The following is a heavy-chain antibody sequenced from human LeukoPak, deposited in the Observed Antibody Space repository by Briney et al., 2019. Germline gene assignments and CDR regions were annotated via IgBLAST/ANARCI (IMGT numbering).Heavy chain of an antibody. V-gene: IGHV3-30*18. CDR3: AKDLGIGDYYFDY. D-gene: IGHD2-21*02. Sequence: GGSLRLSCAASGFTFDDYAMHWVRQAPGKGLEWVAVISYDGSNKYYADSVKGRFTISRDNSKNTLYLQMNSLRAEDTAVYYCAKDLGIGDYYFDYWGQGTLVTVSS. CDR1: GFTFDDYA. J-gene: IGHJ4*02. CDR2: ISYDGSNK.